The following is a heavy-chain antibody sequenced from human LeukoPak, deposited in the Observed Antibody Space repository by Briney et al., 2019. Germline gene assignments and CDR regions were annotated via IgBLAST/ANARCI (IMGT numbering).Heavy chain of an antibody. Sequence: GGSLRLSCAASGFTFSSYSMNWVRQAPGKGLEWGSYISGSSSTIYYADSVKGRFTISRDNGKNTLYLQMNSLRAEDTAVYYCARVAAGYSVNYFDYWGQGTLVTVSS. V-gene: IGHV3-48*01. CDR1: GFTFSSYS. CDR3: ARVAAGYSVNYFDY. D-gene: IGHD4-23*01. J-gene: IGHJ4*02. CDR2: ISGSSSTI.